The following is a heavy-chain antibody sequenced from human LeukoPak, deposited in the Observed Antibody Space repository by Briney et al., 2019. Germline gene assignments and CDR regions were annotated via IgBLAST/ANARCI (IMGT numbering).Heavy chain of an antibody. CDR3: VGVRYSYGFSDY. V-gene: IGHV3-23*01. CDR2: ISGSGGST. J-gene: IGHJ4*02. Sequence: GGSLRLSCAASGFTFSSYAMSWVRQAPGKGLEWVSAISGSGGSTYYADSVKGRFTISRDNSKNTLYLQINSLRAEDTGVYFCVGVRYSYGFSDYWGQGTLVTVSS. CDR1: GFTFSSYA. D-gene: IGHD5-18*01.